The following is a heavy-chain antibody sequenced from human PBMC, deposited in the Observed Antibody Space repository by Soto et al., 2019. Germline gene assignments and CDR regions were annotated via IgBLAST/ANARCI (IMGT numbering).Heavy chain of an antibody. J-gene: IGHJ4*02. D-gene: IGHD3-22*01. CDR2: IYPGDSDT. Sequence: PGESLKISCKASGYSFTTYWIGWVRQMPGKGLEWMGIIYPGDSDTRFSPSFQGQVTISVDKSIHTAYLQWSSLKASDSAMYYCARQDYQFDSYYFGYWGQGILVTVSS. V-gene: IGHV5-51*01. CDR3: ARQDYQFDSYYFGY. CDR1: GYSFTTYW.